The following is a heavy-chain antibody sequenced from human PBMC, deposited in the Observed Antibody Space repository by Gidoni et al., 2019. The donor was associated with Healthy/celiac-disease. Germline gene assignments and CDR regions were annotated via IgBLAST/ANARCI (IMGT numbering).Heavy chain of an antibody. D-gene: IGHD3-22*01. V-gene: IGHV4-39*07. CDR3: ARGADYYDSSGYYGSWDY. CDR1: GGSISSSSYY. Sequence: QLQLQESGPGLVKPSETLSLTCTVSGGSISSSSYYWGWIRQPPGKGLSWIGSIYYSGSTYYNPSLKSRVTISVDTSKNQFSLKLSAVTAADTAVYYCARGADYYDSSGYYGSWDYWGQGTLVTVSS. J-gene: IGHJ4*02. CDR2: IYYSGST.